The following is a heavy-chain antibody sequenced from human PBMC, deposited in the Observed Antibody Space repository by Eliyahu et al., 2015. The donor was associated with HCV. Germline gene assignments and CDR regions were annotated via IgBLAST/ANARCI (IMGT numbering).Heavy chain of an antibody. J-gene: IGHJ4*02. CDR1: XGTFXSYA. Sequence: QVQLVQSGAEVKKPGSSVKVSCKASXGTFXSYAIXWVRQAPGQGLEWMGRIIPILGIANYAQKFQGRVTITADKSTSTAYMELSSLRSEDTAVYYCARLIVGSSPVPYGDQVFDYWGQGTLVTVSS. CDR3: ARLIVGSSPVPYGDQVFDY. D-gene: IGHD4-17*01. CDR2: IIPILGIA. V-gene: IGHV1-69*04.